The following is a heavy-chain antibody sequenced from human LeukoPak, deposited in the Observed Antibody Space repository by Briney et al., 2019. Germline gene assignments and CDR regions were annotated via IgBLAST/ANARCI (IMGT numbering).Heavy chain of an antibody. D-gene: IGHD3-3*01. Sequence: ASVKVSCKASGGTFSSYAISWVRQAPGKGLEWMGGIIPIFGTANYAQKFQGRVTITTDESTSTAYMELSSLRSEDTAVYYCARLVTYYDFWSGLSNWFDPWGQGTLVTVSS. CDR3: ARLVTYYDFWSGLSNWFDP. CDR2: IIPIFGTA. V-gene: IGHV1-69*05. J-gene: IGHJ5*02. CDR1: GGTFSSYA.